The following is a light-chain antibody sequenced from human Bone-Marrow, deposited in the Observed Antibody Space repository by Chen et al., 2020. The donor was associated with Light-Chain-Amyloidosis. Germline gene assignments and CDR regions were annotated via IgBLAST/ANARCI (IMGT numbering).Light chain of an antibody. CDR3: QVWDRSSDRPV. V-gene: IGLV3-21*02. Sequence: SYVLLLPSSVLVAPGQTAPIACGGNNIGSKSVHWYQQTPGQAPLLVGYDDSDRPSGIPERLSGSNSGNTATLTISRVEAGDEADYYCQVWDRSSDRPVFGGGTKLIVL. J-gene: IGLJ3*02. CDR1: NIGSKS. CDR2: DDS.